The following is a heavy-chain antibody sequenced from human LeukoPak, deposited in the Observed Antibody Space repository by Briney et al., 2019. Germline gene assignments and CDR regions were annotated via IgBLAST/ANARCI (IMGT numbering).Heavy chain of an antibody. CDR2: IIWNGGST. J-gene: IGHJ5*02. Sequence: GGSLRLSCAASGFTFDDYGMSWVRQAPGKGLEWVSGIIWNGGSTGYADSVKGRFTISRDNAKNSLYLQMNSLRAEDTALYYCARVLDDFWSGPLKAWGQGTLVTVPS. CDR1: GFTFDDYG. V-gene: IGHV3-20*04. CDR3: ARVLDDFWSGPLKA. D-gene: IGHD3-3*01.